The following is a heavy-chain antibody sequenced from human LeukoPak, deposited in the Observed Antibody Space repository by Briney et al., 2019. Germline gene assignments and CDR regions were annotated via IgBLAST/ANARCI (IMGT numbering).Heavy chain of an antibody. CDR1: GFTFSSYA. Sequence: GGSLRLSCAASGFTFSSYAMSWVRQAPGKGLEWVSAISGSGGSTYYADSVKGRFTISRDNSKNTLYLQMNNLRAEDTAVYYCAKDLPGYSSSWLPYYFDYWGQGTLVTVSS. D-gene: IGHD6-13*01. CDR2: ISGSGGST. J-gene: IGHJ4*02. CDR3: AKDLPGYSSSWLPYYFDY. V-gene: IGHV3-23*01.